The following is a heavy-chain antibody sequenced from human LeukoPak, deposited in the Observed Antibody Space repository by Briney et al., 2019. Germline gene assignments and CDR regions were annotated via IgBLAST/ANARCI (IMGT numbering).Heavy chain of an antibody. CDR3: AAYNYGY. D-gene: IGHD3-10*01. V-gene: IGHV3-53*01. CDR2: IYSGGSI. J-gene: IGHJ4*02. CDR1: GFTVSRNF. Sequence: WVSLRLSCAASGFTVSRNFMSWVRQAPGKGPEWVSVIYSGGSIAYADAVKGRFTISRDNSKNMLYLQMNSLRAEDTAVYYCAAYNYGYWGQGTLVTV.